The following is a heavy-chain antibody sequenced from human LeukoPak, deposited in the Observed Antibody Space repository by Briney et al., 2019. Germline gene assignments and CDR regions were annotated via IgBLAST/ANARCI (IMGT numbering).Heavy chain of an antibody. CDR1: GGSFSGYY. CDR3: VTGTYYYDSSGYFRLPFQH. CDR2: INHSGST. V-gene: IGHV4-34*01. J-gene: IGHJ1*01. Sequence: PSETLSLTCAVYGGSFSGYYWSWIRQPPGKGLEWIGEINHSGSTNYNPSLKSRVTISVDTSKNQFSLKLSSVTAADTAVYYCVTGTYYYDSSGYFRLPFQHWARAPWSPSPQ. D-gene: IGHD3-22*01.